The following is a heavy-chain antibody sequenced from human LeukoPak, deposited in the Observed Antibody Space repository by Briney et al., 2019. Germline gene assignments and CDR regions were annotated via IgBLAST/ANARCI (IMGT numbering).Heavy chain of an antibody. D-gene: IGHD3-22*01. Sequence: PGGSLRLSCAASGFTFSNAWMSWVRQAPGKGLEWVGRIKSKTDGGTTDYAAPVKGRFTISRDDSKNTLYLQMNSLKTEDTAVYYCTTDDYYDSSGYTGYFDNWGQGTLVTVSS. J-gene: IGHJ4*02. V-gene: IGHV3-15*01. CDR2: IKSKTDGGTT. CDR1: GFTFSNAW. CDR3: TTDDYYDSSGYTGYFDN.